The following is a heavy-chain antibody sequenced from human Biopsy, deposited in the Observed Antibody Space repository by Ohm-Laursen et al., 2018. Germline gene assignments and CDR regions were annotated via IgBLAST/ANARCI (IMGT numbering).Heavy chain of an antibody. CDR2: VTGSGRST. Sequence: SLRLSCAASGFTFSGYAMSWVRQGPEKGLEWVSVVTGSGRSTYYTDSVKGRFSISRDNSKNTLYLQMNSLGVEDTAVYYCAKGRSGGTGHGNWFDPWGQGTLVIVS. V-gene: IGHV3-23*01. CDR3: AKGRSGGTGHGNWFDP. CDR1: GFTFSGYA. J-gene: IGHJ5*02. D-gene: IGHD3-10*01.